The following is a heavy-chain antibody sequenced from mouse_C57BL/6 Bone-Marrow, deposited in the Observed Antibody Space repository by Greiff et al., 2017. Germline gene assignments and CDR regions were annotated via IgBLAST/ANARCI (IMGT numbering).Heavy chain of an antibody. CDR3: TSWIYYDYDGFAY. CDR1: GFNIKDDY. CDR2: IDPENGDT. J-gene: IGHJ3*01. V-gene: IGHV14-4*01. D-gene: IGHD2-4*01. Sequence: EVQLQQSGAELVRPGASVKLSCTASGFNIKDDYMHWVKQRPEQGLEWIGWIDPENGDTEYASKFQGKATIPADTSSNTAYLQLSSLTSEDTAVYYCTSWIYYDYDGFAYWGQGTLVTVSA.